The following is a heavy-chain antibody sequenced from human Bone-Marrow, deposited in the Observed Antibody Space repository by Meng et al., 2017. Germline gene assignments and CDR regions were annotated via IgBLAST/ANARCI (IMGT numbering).Heavy chain of an antibody. D-gene: IGHD5-18*01. V-gene: IGHV1-69*06. CDR2: IIPIFGTA. CDR3: ARGYSYGEPPED. CDR1: GGTFSSYA. J-gene: IGHJ4*02. Sequence: SVNVSCKASGGTFSSYAISWVRQAPGQGLEWMGGIIPIFGTANYAQKFQGRVTITADKSTSTAYMELSSLRSEDTAVYYCARGYSYGEPPEDWGQGTLVTVSS.